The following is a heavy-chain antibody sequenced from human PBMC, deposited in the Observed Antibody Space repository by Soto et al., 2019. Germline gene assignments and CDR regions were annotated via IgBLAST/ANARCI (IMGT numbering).Heavy chain of an antibody. D-gene: IGHD6-13*01. CDR2: ISYDGSNK. V-gene: IGHV3-30-3*01. Sequence: QVQLVESGGGVVQPGRSLRLSCAASGFTFSSYAMHRVRQAPGKGLEWVAVISYDGSNKYYADSVKGRFTISRDNSKNTLYLQMNSLRAEDTAVYYCARADGETIAAAHSWFDPWGQGTLVTVSS. CDR1: GFTFSSYA. J-gene: IGHJ5*02. CDR3: ARADGETIAAAHSWFDP.